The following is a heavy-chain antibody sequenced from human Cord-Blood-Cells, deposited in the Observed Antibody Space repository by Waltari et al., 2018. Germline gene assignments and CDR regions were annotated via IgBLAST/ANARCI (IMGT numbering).Heavy chain of an antibody. V-gene: IGHV1-18*01. CDR1: GYTFTSYG. J-gene: IGHJ3*02. CDR3: ARPTYYDFWSGYYDAFDI. CDR2: ISAYNGNT. Sequence: QVQLVQSGAEVKKPGASVKVSCKASGYTFTSYGISWVRQAPGQGLEWMGWISAYNGNTIYAQKLQGRVTMTTDTSTSTAYMELRSLRSDDTAVYYCARPTYYDFWSGYYDAFDIWGQGTMVTVSS. D-gene: IGHD3-3*01.